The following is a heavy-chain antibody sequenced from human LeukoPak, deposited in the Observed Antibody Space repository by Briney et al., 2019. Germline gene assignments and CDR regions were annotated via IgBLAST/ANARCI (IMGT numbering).Heavy chain of an antibody. V-gene: IGHV3-23*01. CDR2: ISGSDGST. Sequence: GGSLRLSCAASGFTFSSYAMSWVRQAPGKGLEWVSAISGSDGSTYYADSVKGRFTISRDNSKNTLYLQMNSLRAEDTAVYYCARLYCSGGSCYSVDYWGQGTLVTVSS. CDR3: ARLYCSGGSCYSVDY. J-gene: IGHJ4*02. CDR1: GFTFSSYA. D-gene: IGHD2-15*01.